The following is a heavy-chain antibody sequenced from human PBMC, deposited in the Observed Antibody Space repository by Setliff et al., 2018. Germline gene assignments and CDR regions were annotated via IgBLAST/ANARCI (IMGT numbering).Heavy chain of an antibody. J-gene: IGHJ6*02. Sequence: GASVKVSCKASGYTFTSYGISWVRLAPGQGLEWMGWISAYNGNTNYAQKLQGRVTMTTDTSTSTAYMELRSLRSDDTAVYYCARDKATYYDSSGYYFTSSMDVWGQGTTVTVSS. CDR1: GYTFTSYG. D-gene: IGHD3-22*01. V-gene: IGHV1-18*01. CDR3: ARDKATYYDSSGYYFTSSMDV. CDR2: ISAYNGNT.